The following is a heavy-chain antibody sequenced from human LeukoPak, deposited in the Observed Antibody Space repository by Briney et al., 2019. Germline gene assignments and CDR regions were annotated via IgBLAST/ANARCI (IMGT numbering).Heavy chain of an antibody. CDR2: IYTSGNT. D-gene: IGHD2-21*02. CDR1: GSSFSDYY. Sequence: PSETLSLTCSVSGSSFSDYYWSWSRQPAGKGLEYIGLIYTSGNTNYNPALKRRVSMSVDTSKNQFSLTLSSVTAADTATYYCVRGANVVTSYYYYYMDVWGKGTTVTVSS. V-gene: IGHV4-4*07. CDR3: VRGANVVTSYYYYYMDV. J-gene: IGHJ6*03.